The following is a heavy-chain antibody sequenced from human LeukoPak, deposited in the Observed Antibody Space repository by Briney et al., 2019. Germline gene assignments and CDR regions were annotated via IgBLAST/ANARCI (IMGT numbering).Heavy chain of an antibody. D-gene: IGHD6-19*01. J-gene: IGHJ4*02. CDR2: INDVGSDS. V-gene: IGHV3-74*01. Sequence: TGGSLRLSCAASGFTFSAYWMHWVRQAPGKGLVWVGRINDVGSDSTYVDSVKGRFTISRDNAKNTLYLQMNNLRAEDTAVYYCAGAKVAGTRSFDYWGQGTLATVSS. CDR1: GFTFSAYW. CDR3: AGAKVAGTRSFDY.